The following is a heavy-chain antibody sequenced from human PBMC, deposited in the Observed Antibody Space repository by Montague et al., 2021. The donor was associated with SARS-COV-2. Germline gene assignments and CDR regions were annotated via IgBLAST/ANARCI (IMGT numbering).Heavy chain of an antibody. J-gene: IGHJ6*02. CDR1: GFSLSTSGMC. CDR3: ARMVTIFSLGGYYYYYGMDV. D-gene: IGHD3-9*01. Sequence: VKPTQTLTLTCTFSGFSLSTSGMCVSWIRQPSGKALEWLALIDWDDDKYYSTSLKTRLTISKDTSKNQVVLTMTNMDPVDTATYYCARMVTIFSLGGYYYYYGMDVWGQGTTVTVSS. V-gene: IGHV2-70*01. CDR2: IDWDDDK.